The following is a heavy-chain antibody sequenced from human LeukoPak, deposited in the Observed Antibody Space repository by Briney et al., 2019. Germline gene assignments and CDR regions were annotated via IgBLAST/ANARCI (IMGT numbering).Heavy chain of an antibody. V-gene: IGHV3-48*01. CDR1: GFTFSNYS. CDR3: AVLEGYYSGSGTYH. CDR2: ISGYSITI. Sequence: GGSLRLSCAASGFTFSNYSMNWVRQAPGKGLEWVSYISGYSITIYYADSVKGRFTISRDNAKKSLYLQMNNLRAEDTAVYYCAVLEGYYSGSGTYHWGQGILVTVSS. J-gene: IGHJ1*01. D-gene: IGHD3-10*01.